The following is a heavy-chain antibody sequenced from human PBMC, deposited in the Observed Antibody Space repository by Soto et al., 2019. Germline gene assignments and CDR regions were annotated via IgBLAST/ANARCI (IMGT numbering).Heavy chain of an antibody. D-gene: IGHD1-26*01. CDR3: ARDRVIVGATNHYYYGMDV. CDR1: GFTFSSYS. V-gene: IGHV3-21*01. Sequence: PGGSLRLSCAASGFTFSSYSMNWVRQAPGKGLEWVSSISSSSSYIYYADSVKGRFTISRDNAKNSLYLQMNSLRAEDTAVYYCARDRVIVGATNHYYYGMDVWGQGTTVTVS. J-gene: IGHJ6*02. CDR2: ISSSSSYI.